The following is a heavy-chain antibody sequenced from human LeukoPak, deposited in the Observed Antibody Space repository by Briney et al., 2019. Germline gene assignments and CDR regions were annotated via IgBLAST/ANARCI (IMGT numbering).Heavy chain of an antibody. Sequence: SVKVSCKASGGTFTNSAISWVRQAPGQGLEWMGGINPIFRTANYAQQFQDRVTIIADESTSTAYMELSLLKFEDTAVYYCARGGGIFGVLTTAHYYGIDVWGQGTTVTVSS. J-gene: IGHJ6*02. CDR3: ARGGGIFGVLTTAHYYGIDV. D-gene: IGHD3-3*01. CDR1: GGTFTNSA. CDR2: INPIFRTA. V-gene: IGHV1-69*13.